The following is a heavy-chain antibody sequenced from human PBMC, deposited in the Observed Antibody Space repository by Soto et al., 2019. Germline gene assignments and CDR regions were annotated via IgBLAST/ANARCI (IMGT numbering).Heavy chain of an antibody. CDR1: GFTFSDYY. CDR3: SRDSYYDFWSWTGYYYMDV. J-gene: IGHJ6*03. Sequence: QVQLVESGGGLVKPGGSLRLSCAASGFTFSDYYMSWIRQAPGKGLEWVSYISSSGSTIYYADSVKGRFTISRDNAKNSLYLQMNSLRAEDTAVYYCSRDSYYDFWSWTGYYYMDVWGKGTTVTVSS. D-gene: IGHD3-3*01. CDR2: ISSSGSTI. V-gene: IGHV3-11*01.